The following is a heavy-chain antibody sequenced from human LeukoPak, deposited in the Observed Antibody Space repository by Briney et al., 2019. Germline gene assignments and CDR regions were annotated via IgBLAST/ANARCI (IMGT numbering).Heavy chain of an antibody. J-gene: IGHJ3*01. CDR1: GFTFSNYA. CDR3: GRDPNGDYVGAFDF. V-gene: IGHV3-23*01. D-gene: IGHD4-17*01. CDR2: IRGSGASS. Sequence: AGGSLRLSCEAPGFTFSNYAMTGVRQAPRKGLEWVSSIRGSGASSFYADSVKGRFAMSRDNSKSTLYLQMNSLRVGDTAVYYCGRDPNGDYVGAFDFGGQGTLVTVSS.